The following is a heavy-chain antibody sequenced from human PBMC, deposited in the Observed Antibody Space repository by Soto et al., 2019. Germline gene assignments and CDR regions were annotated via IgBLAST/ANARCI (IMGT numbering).Heavy chain of an antibody. J-gene: IGHJ4*02. CDR2: ISRDGGTK. CDR1: GFTVSTYG. D-gene: IGHD2-21*01. CDR3: GGEVASGY. Sequence: QVQLVESGGGVVQPGRSLRLSCAVSGFTVSTYGMHWVRQAPGKGLEWVAVISRDGGTKYYADSVKGRFTISRDNSRNTVFLEMNSLRGDDMAVYYCGGEVASGYWGQGTLVTLSS. V-gene: IGHV3-30*03.